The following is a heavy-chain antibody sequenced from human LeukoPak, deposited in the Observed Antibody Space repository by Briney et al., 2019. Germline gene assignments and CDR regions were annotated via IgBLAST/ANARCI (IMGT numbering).Heavy chain of an antibody. V-gene: IGHV1-8*03. CDR1: GYTFTSYD. CDR3: AKDGRQRKTYYYASGSANAFDI. D-gene: IGHD3-10*01. J-gene: IGHJ3*02. Sequence: ASVKVSCKASGYTFTSYDINWVRQATGQGLEWMGWMNPNSGNTGYAQKFQGRVTITRNTSISTAYMELSSLRAEDTAVYYCAKDGRQRKTYYYASGSANAFDIWGQGTMVTVSS. CDR2: MNPNSGNT.